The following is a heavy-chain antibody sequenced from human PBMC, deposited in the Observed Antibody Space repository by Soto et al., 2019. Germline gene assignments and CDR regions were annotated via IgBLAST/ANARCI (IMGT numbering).Heavy chain of an antibody. CDR1: GFTFSTYW. Sequence: PGGSLRLSCAASGFTFSTYWMHWVRQAPGKGLVWVSRINSDGSSTSYADSVKGRFTISRDNAKNTLYLQLNSLRAEDTAVYYCARARDPYYYGSVSYPLTGYWGQGTLVTVSS. CDR2: INSDGSST. J-gene: IGHJ4*02. CDR3: ARARDPYYYGSVSYPLTGY. V-gene: IGHV3-74*01. D-gene: IGHD3-10*01.